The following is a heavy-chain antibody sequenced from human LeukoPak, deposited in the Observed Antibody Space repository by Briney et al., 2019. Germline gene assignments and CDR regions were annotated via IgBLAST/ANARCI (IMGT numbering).Heavy chain of an antibody. V-gene: IGHV4-59*01. D-gene: IGHD3-16*02. J-gene: IGHJ3*02. CDR2: IYYTGST. CDR3: ARDSRAVWDYVWGSYRPTAAFDI. Sequence: ETLSLTCTVSGGSINSYYWSWIRQPPGKGLDWIGYIYYTGSTNYNPSLKSRVTISIDTSKNQFSLKLGSVTAADTAVYYCARDSRAVWDYVWGSYRPTAAFDIWGQGTMVTVSS. CDR1: GGSINSYY.